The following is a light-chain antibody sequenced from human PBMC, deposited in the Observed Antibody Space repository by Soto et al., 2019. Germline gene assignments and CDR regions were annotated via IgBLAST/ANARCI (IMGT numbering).Light chain of an antibody. CDR1: NIGVKS. CDR3: QVWDYRSDHV. Sequence: YGLTQSPSVSVAPGQTARITCGGNNIGVKSVHWYQQKPGQAPVLVVYDDSDRPSGIPERFSGSNSGNTATLTISRVEAGDEADYYCQVWDYRSDHVFGTGTKVTV. V-gene: IGLV3-21*02. J-gene: IGLJ1*01. CDR2: DDS.